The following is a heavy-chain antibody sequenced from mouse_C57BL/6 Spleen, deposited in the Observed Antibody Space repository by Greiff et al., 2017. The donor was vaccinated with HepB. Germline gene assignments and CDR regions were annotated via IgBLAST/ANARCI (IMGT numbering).Heavy chain of an antibody. Sequence: EVKLMESGGGLVKPGGSLKLSCAASGFTFSDYGMHWVRQAPEKGLEWVAYISSGSSTIYYADTVKGRVTISRDNATNTLFLQMTSLRSEDTAMYYCANLLPFDYWGQGTTLTVSS. CDR1: GFTFSDYG. CDR3: ANLLPFDY. CDR2: ISSGSSTI. V-gene: IGHV5-17*01. D-gene: IGHD2-1*01. J-gene: IGHJ2*01.